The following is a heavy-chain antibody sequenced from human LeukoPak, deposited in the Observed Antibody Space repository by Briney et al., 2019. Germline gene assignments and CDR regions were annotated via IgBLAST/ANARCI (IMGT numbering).Heavy chain of an antibody. CDR1: GFTFSSYS. CDR3: ATRAPRYYYDSSGFYWAFDN. D-gene: IGHD3-22*01. V-gene: IGHV3-48*01. CDR2: ISSSSSTI. J-gene: IGHJ4*02. Sequence: GGSLRLSCAASGFTFSSYSMNWVRQAPGKGLEWVSYISSSSSTIYYADSVKGRFTISRDNAKNSLYLQMNSLRAEDTAVYYCATRAPRYYYDSSGFYWAFDNWGQGTLVTVSS.